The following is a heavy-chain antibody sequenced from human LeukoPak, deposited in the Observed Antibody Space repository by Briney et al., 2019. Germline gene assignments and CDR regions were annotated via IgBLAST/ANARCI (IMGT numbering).Heavy chain of an antibody. CDR1: GFTFSSYG. Sequence: GGSLRLSCAASGFTFSSYGMPWVRQAPGKGLEWVAVISYDGSNKYYADSVKGRFTISRDNSKNTLYLQMNSLRAEDTAVYYCAKDLYAPGGFDYWGQGTLVTVSS. CDR2: ISYDGSNK. J-gene: IGHJ4*02. V-gene: IGHV3-30*18. D-gene: IGHD5/OR15-5a*01. CDR3: AKDLYAPGGFDY.